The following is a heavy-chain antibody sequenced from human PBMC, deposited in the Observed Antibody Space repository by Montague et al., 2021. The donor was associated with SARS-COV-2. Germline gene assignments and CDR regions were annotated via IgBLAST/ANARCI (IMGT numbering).Heavy chain of an antibody. CDR2: IYYSGRT. CDR1: GDSISTSY. D-gene: IGHD2-21*01. Sequence: SETLSLTCTVSGDSISTSYWAWIRQPPGKGLEWIGYIYYSGRTSYNSSLKSRVTISVDTSKNQVSLNLSSVTAADTAAYFCARRHIVASNRAFDYWGQGTLVTVSS. CDR3: ARRHIVASNRAFDY. J-gene: IGHJ4*02. V-gene: IGHV4-59*01.